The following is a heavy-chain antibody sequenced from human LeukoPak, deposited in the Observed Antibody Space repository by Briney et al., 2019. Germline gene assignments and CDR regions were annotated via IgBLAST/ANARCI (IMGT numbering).Heavy chain of an antibody. D-gene: IGHD3-16*01. J-gene: IGHJ4*02. V-gene: IGHV4-39*07. CDR3: ARDRWRLGGEFDF. CDR2: VTYRGSA. CDR1: GASINSGNHY. Sequence: SETLSLTCTVSGASINSGNHYWGWIRQPPGKGLEWIGSVTYRGSANINPSLKNRVAISADTSRSHFSLKLTSLTSADTGVYYCARDRWRLGGEFDFWGQGTLVAVSS.